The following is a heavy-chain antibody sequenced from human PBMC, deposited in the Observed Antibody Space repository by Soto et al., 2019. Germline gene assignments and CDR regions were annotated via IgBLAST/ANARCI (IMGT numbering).Heavy chain of an antibody. V-gene: IGHV1-46*01. Sequence: ASVKVPCQASGYTFTCNYMHWVPQAPGQGLEWMGIINPSGGSRNYAQKFQGRVTMTRDTSTSTVYMELSSLRSEDTAVYYCARASYSSGFTDAFDIWG. CDR2: INPSGGSR. CDR1: GYTFTCNY. J-gene: IGHJ3*02. D-gene: IGHD6-19*01. CDR3: ARASYSSGFTDAFDI.